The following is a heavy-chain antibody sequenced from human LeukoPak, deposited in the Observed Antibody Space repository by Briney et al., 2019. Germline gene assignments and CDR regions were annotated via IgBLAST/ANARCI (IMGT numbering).Heavy chain of an antibody. D-gene: IGHD5-18*01. CDR3: ARGEWIQLWSPPPVDY. J-gene: IGHJ4*02. CDR1: GFTFSSYS. Sequence: PGGSLRLSCAASGFTFSSYSMNWVRQAPGKGLEWVSSISSSSYIYYADSVKGRFTISRDNAKNSLYLQMNSLRAEDTAVYYCARGEWIQLWSPPPVDYWGQGALVTVSS. CDR2: ISSSSYI. V-gene: IGHV3-21*01.